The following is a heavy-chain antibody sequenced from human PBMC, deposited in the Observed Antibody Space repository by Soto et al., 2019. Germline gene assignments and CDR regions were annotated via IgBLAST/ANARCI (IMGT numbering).Heavy chain of an antibody. CDR2: IIPILGVA. CDR1: GGTFSIYT. V-gene: IGHV1-69*04. D-gene: IGHD3-3*01. J-gene: IGHJ5*02. CDR3: AKDRSYDFWTSNNWFDP. Sequence: SVNVSCKASGGTFSIYTISWVRQAPGQGLEWMGRIIPILGVANYAQKFQGRVTITADKSTSTAYMELSSLRSEDTAVYYCAKDRSYDFWTSNNWFDPWGQGTLVTVSS.